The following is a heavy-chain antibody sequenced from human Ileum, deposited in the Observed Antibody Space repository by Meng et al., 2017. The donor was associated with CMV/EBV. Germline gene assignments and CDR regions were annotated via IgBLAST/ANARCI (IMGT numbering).Heavy chain of an antibody. D-gene: IGHD6-13*01. CDR3: AKGPGIAAAGTRVGY. Sequence: GESLKISCAASGFTFSSYAMSWVRQAPGKGLEWVSAISGSGGSTYYADSVKGRFTISRDNSKNTLYLQMNSLRAEDTAVYYCAKGPGIAAAGTRVGYWGQRTLVTVSS. J-gene: IGHJ4*02. CDR2: ISGSGGST. CDR1: GFTFSSYA. V-gene: IGHV3-23*01.